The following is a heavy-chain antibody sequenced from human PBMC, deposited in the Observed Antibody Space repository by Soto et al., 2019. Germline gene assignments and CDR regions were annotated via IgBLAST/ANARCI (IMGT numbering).Heavy chain of an antibody. CDR3: ATVVNCSGGSCYDKGFDP. CDR2: FDPEDGET. J-gene: IGHJ5*02. D-gene: IGHD2-15*01. CDR1: GYTLTELS. V-gene: IGHV1-24*01. Sequence: ASVKASCKVSGYTLTELSMHWVRQAPGKGLEWMGGFDPEDGETIYAQKFQGRVTMTEDTSTDTAYMELSSLRSEDTAVYYCATVVNCSGGSCYDKGFDPWGQGTLVTVSS.